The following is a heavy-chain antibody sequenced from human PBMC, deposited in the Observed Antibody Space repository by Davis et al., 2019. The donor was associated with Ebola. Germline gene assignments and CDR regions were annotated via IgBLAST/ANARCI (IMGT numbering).Heavy chain of an antibody. J-gene: IGHJ3*02. V-gene: IGHV3-30*18. D-gene: IGHD6-19*01. CDR1: GFSFSSYG. Sequence: GESLKISCAASGFSFSSYGMHWVRQAPGKGLEWVAAISFDGTNKYYADSVKGRFTISRDNSKNTLSLQMNSLRAEDTAVHYCAKSRQWLVNDAFDIWGQGTMVTVSS. CDR2: ISFDGTNK. CDR3: AKSRQWLVNDAFDI.